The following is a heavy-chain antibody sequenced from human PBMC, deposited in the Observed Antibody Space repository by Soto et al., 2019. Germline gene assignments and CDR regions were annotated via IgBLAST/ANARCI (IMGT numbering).Heavy chain of an antibody. J-gene: IGHJ4*02. Sequence: SETLSLTCAVYGGSFSGYYWSWIRQPPGKGLEWIGEINHSGSTNYNPSLKSRVTISVDTSKNQFSLKLSSVTAADTAVYYCARGRLYSGGYLVYWGQGTLVTVSS. CDR1: GGSFSGYY. D-gene: IGHD1-26*01. V-gene: IGHV4-34*01. CDR3: ARGRLYSGGYLVY. CDR2: INHSGST.